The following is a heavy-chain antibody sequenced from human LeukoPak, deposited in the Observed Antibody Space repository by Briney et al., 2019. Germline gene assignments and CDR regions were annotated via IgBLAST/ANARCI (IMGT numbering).Heavy chain of an antibody. V-gene: IGHV3-30*03. CDR3: ARDRPAAMDAFDI. Sequence: GGSLRLSCAASGFTFSSYGMHWVRQAPGKGLEWVAVISYDGSNKYYADSVKGRFTISRDNSKNTLYLQMNSLRAEDTAVYYCARDRPAAMDAFDIWGQGTMVTVSS. CDR2: ISYDGSNK. D-gene: IGHD2-2*01. J-gene: IGHJ3*02. CDR1: GFTFSSYG.